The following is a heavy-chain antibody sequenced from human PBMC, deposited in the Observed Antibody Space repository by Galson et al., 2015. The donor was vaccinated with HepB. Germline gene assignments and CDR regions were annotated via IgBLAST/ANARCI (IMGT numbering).Heavy chain of an antibody. CDR1: GFTFRSYW. Sequence: SLRLSCAASGFTFRSYWMSWVRQAPGKGLEWVANIKQDGSEKYYVDSVKGRFTISRDNAKNSLYLQMNSLRAEDTTVYYCAREMAGVTIFGVIIGPGYYYMDVWGKGTTVTVSS. CDR3: AREMAGVTIFGVIIGPGYYYMDV. CDR2: IKQDGSEK. V-gene: IGHV3-7*01. D-gene: IGHD3-3*01. J-gene: IGHJ6*03.